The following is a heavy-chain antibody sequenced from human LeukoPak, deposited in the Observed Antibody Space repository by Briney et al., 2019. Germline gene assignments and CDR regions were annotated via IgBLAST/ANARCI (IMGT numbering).Heavy chain of an antibody. CDR3: AREGVYGIIDY. V-gene: IGHV4-59*01. J-gene: IGHJ4*02. CDR1: GGSISSYY. Sequence: SETLSLTCTVSGGSISSYYWSWIRQPLGKGLEWIGYIYYSGSTNYNPSLKSRVTISVDTSKNQFSLKLSSVTAADTAVYYCAREGVYGIIDYWGQGTLVTVSS. CDR2: IYYSGST. D-gene: IGHD1-1*01.